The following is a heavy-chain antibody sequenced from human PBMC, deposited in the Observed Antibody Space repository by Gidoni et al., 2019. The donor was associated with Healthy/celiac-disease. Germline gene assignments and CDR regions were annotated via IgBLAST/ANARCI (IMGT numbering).Heavy chain of an antibody. D-gene: IGHD2-15*01. CDR3: ALQERGGDYFDY. CDR2: IRYDGSNK. V-gene: IGHV3-30*02. J-gene: IGHJ4*02. Sequence: QVQLVESGGGVVQPGGSLRLSCAASGFTFSSYGMHWVRQAPGKGLEGVAFIRYDGSNKYYADSVKGRFTISRDNSKNPLYLQMNSLRAEDTAVYYCALQERGGDYFDYWGQGTLVTVSS. CDR1: GFTFSSYG.